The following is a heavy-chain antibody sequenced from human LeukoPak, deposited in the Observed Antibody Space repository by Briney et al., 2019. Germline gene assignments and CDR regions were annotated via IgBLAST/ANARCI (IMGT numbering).Heavy chain of an antibody. CDR3: ARDLKYSSGWYGTSNYYAMDV. D-gene: IGHD6-19*01. CDR1: GFTFSSYG. V-gene: IGHV3-33*01. Sequence: PGGSLRLSCAASGFTFSSYGTHWVRQAPGKGLEWVAVIWYDGSNKYCADSVKGRFTISRDNSKNTLYLQMNSLRAEDTAVYYCARDLKYSSGWYGTSNYYAMDVWGQGTTVTVSS. CDR2: IWYDGSNK. J-gene: IGHJ6*02.